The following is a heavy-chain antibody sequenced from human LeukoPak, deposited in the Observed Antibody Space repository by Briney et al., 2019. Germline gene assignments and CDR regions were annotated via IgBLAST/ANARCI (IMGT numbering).Heavy chain of an antibody. Sequence: GGSLRLSCAASGFTFSSYSMNWVRQAPGKGLEWVSSISSSSSYIYYADSVKGRFTISRDNAKNSLYLQMNSLRAEDTAVYYCVRDSYTNTWHFQEKDYWGQGTQVTVSS. CDR3: VRDSYTNTWHFQEKDY. CDR1: GFTFSSYS. V-gene: IGHV3-21*01. J-gene: IGHJ4*02. D-gene: IGHD2-2*02. CDR2: ISSSSSYI.